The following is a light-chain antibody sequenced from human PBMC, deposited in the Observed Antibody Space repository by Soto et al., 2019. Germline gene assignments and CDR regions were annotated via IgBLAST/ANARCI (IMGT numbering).Light chain of an antibody. CDR2: MNN. V-gene: IGLV1-47*01. CDR3: AAWDDSLSGWV. CDR1: SSNIGSNY. J-gene: IGLJ3*02. Sequence: QSVLTQPPSASGTPGQRVTISCSGSSSNIGSNYVYWYQQLPGTAPKLLIYMNNQRPSGVPDRFSGSKSGTSASLAISGLRSEDEADYYCAAWDDSLSGWVFGGGTQLTV.